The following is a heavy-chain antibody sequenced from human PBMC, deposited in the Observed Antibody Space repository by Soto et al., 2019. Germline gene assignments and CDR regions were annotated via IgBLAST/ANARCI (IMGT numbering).Heavy chain of an antibody. D-gene: IGHD3-22*01. V-gene: IGHV3-21*01. CDR3: ARYDSSGYYWPYYYYGMDV. J-gene: IGHJ6*02. CDR2: ISDSSSYI. CDR1: GFTFSTYS. Sequence: GGSLRLSCAASGFTFSTYSMNWVRQAPGKGLDLVLSISDSSSYIYYADSVKGRFTISRDNAKNSLYLQMNSLRAEDTAVYYCARYDSSGYYWPYYYYGMDVWGQGTTVTVSS.